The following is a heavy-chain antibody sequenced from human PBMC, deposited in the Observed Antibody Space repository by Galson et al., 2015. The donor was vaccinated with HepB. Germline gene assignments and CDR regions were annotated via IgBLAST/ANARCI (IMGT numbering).Heavy chain of an antibody. CDR3: VKDMGGSSWDDAFDI. V-gene: IGHV3-9*01. D-gene: IGHD6-13*01. J-gene: IGHJ3*02. CDR1: GFSFDDYA. Sequence: SLRLSCAASGFSFDDYAMHWVRQAPGKGLEWVSGISWNTHSIGYADSVKGRFTISRDNAKNSLHLQMNSLRAEDTALYYCVKDMGGSSWDDAFDIWGQGTMVTVSS. CDR2: ISWNTHSI.